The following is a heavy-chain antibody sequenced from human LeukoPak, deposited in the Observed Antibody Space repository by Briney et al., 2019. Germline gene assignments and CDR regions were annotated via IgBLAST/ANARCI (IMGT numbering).Heavy chain of an antibody. CDR3: ARDGIAAASYGMDV. J-gene: IGHJ6*02. D-gene: IGHD6-13*01. Sequence: NLQGRVTMTTDTSTSTAYMELSSLRSEDTAVYYCARDGIAAASYGMDVWGQGTTVTVSS. V-gene: IGHV1-18*01.